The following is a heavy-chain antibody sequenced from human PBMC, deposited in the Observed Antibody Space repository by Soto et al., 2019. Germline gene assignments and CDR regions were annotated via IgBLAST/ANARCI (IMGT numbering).Heavy chain of an antibody. CDR2: IYYSGST. CDR3: ARSPNIVVVPAASWFDP. D-gene: IGHD2-2*01. J-gene: IGHJ5*02. V-gene: IGHV4-61*01. Sequence: SETLSLTCTVSGGSVISGSYYWSWIRQPPGKGLEWIGYIYYSGSTNYNPSLKSRVTISVDTSKNQFSLKLSSVTAADTAVYYCARSPNIVVVPAASWFDPWGQGTLVTVSS. CDR1: GGSVISGSYY.